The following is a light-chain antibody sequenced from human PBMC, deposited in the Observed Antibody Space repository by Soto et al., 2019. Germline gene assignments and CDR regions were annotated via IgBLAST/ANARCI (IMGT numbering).Light chain of an antibody. CDR3: SSYTSSSTLVV. Sequence: QSALTQPASVSGSPGQSITISCTGTSSDVAGYNYVSWYQQHPGKAPQLMIYEVSNRPSGVSNRFSGSKSGNTASLTISGLQAEDEADYYCSSYTSSSTLVVFGGGTKLTVL. V-gene: IGLV2-14*01. J-gene: IGLJ2*01. CDR2: EVS. CDR1: SSDVAGYNY.